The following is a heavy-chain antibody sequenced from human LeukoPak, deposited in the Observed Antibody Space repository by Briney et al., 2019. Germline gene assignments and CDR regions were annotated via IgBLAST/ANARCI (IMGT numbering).Heavy chain of an antibody. Sequence: GRSLRLSCAASGFTFDDYAMHWVRQAPGKGLEWVSGISWNSGSIGYADSVKGRFTVSRDNAKNSLYLQMNSLRAEDTALYYCAKLGSNWNYSPSAFDIWDQGTMVTVSS. CDR1: GFTFDDYA. D-gene: IGHD1-7*01. J-gene: IGHJ3*02. V-gene: IGHV3-9*01. CDR3: AKLGSNWNYSPSAFDI. CDR2: ISWNSGSI.